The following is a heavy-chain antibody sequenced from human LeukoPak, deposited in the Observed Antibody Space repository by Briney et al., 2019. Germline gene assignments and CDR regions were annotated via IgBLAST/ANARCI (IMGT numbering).Heavy chain of an antibody. J-gene: IGHJ5*02. Sequence: ASVKVSCKVSGYMLSELSMHWVRQAPGEGLEWMGGFDPEEGKTIYAQKFRGRVIMTEDLSTDTAYMELSSLTSEDTAMYYCATFRWIAYSNWFDPWGQGTLVTVSP. CDR2: FDPEEGKT. CDR3: ATFRWIAYSNWFDP. V-gene: IGHV1-24*01. D-gene: IGHD3-3*01. CDR1: GYMLSELS.